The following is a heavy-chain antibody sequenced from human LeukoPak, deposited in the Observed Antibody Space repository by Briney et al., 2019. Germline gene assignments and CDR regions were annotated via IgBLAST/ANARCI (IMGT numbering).Heavy chain of an antibody. J-gene: IGHJ4*02. CDR1: GITLSNYG. Sequence: GGSLRLSCAVSGITLSNYGMSWVRQAPGKGLEWVAGISDSGGRANYADSVKGRFTISGDNPKNTLYLQMNSLRVEDTAVYFCAKRGVVIRVILVGFHKEAYYFDSWGQGALVTVSS. V-gene: IGHV3-23*01. D-gene: IGHD3-22*01. CDR2: ISDSGGRA. CDR3: AKRGVVIRVILVGFHKEAYYFDS.